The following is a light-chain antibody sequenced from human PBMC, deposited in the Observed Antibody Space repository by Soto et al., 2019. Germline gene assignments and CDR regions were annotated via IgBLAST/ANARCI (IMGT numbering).Light chain of an antibody. CDR2: EVV. Sequence: QSALTQPASVSGSPGQSITISCTRSSSDVGPYNLVSWYQHHPGKAPKLMISEVVKRPSGVSNRFSGSKSGNTASLTISGLQAEDEADYYCCSYAGSSMFVFGGGTKVTVL. V-gene: IGLV2-23*02. CDR3: CSYAGSSMFV. CDR1: SSDVGPYNL. J-gene: IGLJ2*01.